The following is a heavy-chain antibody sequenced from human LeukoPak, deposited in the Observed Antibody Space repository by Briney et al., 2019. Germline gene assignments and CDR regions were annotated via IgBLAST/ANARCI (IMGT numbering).Heavy chain of an antibody. CDR3: ARDRTMDV. Sequence: GASVKVSCKASGYTFTSYGISWVRQAPGQGLEWMGWINPNSGGTNYAQKFQGRVTMTRDTSISTAYMELSRLRSDDTAVYYCARDRTMDVWGQGTTVTVSS. J-gene: IGHJ6*02. V-gene: IGHV1-2*02. CDR1: GYTFTSYG. CDR2: INPNSGGT.